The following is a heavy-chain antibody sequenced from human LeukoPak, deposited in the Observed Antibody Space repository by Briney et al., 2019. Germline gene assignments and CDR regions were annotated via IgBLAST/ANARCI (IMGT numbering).Heavy chain of an antibody. CDR2: ISYDGGNK. Sequence: GGSLRLSCVASGFRFSNYVMHWVRQAPGKGLEWVAVISYDGGNKYYADSVEGRFTISRDNSKNTLYLQVNSLRAEDTAVYYCANPGQVLAENWLDPWGQGTLVTVSS. CDR3: ANPGQVLAENWLDP. D-gene: IGHD2-2*01. CDR1: GFRFSNYV. J-gene: IGHJ5*02. V-gene: IGHV3-30*18.